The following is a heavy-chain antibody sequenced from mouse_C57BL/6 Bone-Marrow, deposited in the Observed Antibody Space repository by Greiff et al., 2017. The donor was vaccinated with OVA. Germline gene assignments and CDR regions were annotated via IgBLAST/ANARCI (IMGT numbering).Heavy chain of an antibody. V-gene: IGHV1-19*01. CDR1: GYTFTDYY. Sequence: VQLKESGPVLVKPGASVKMSCKASGYTFTDYYMNWVKQSHGKSLEWIGVINPYNGSTSYNQKFKGKATLTVDKSSSTAYMELNSLTSEDSAVYYCARGTTVVEGNFDVWGTGTTVTVSS. D-gene: IGHD1-1*01. J-gene: IGHJ1*03. CDR3: ARGTTVVEGNFDV. CDR2: INPYNGST.